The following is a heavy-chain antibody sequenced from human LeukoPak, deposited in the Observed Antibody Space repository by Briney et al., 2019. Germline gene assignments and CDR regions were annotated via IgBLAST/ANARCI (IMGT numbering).Heavy chain of an antibody. D-gene: IGHD6-19*01. CDR2: ISYDGSNK. V-gene: IGHV3-30-3*01. CDR3: ARIVWGENRAVAGNGMDV. Sequence: GGSLRLSCAASGFTFSSYAMHWVRQAPGKGLEWVAVISYDGSNKYYADSVKGRFTISRDNSKNTLYLQMNSLRAEDTAVYYCARIVWGENRAVAGNGMDVWGQGTTVTVSS. CDR1: GFTFSSYA. J-gene: IGHJ6*02.